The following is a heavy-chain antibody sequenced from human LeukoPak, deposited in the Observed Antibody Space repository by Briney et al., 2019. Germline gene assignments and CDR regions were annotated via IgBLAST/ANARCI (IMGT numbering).Heavy chain of an antibody. V-gene: IGHV1-18*01. D-gene: IGHD3-3*01. J-gene: IGHJ4*02. CDR3: ARDTYYDFWSGYPTTDY. Sequence: ASAKVSCKASGYTFTSYGISWVRQAPGQGLEWMGWISAYNGNTNYAQKLQGRVTMTTDTSTSTAYMELRSLRSDDTAVYYCARDTYYDFWSGYPTTDYWGQGTLVTVSS. CDR2: ISAYNGNT. CDR1: GYTFTSYG.